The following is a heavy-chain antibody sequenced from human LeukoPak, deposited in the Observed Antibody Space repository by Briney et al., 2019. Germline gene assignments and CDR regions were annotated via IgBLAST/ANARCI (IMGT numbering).Heavy chain of an antibody. CDR2: VYHSGST. Sequence: SETLSLTCTVSGYSVINGYYWGWIRQPPGKGLEWVASVYHSGSTNYSPPLKGRVTISLDTSKNQLSLKLTSVTAADTAAYYCARGNNGYDVWGQGNLVTVSS. CDR1: GYSVINGYY. V-gene: IGHV4-38-2*02. D-gene: IGHD5-12*01. CDR3: ARGNNGYDV. J-gene: IGHJ4*02.